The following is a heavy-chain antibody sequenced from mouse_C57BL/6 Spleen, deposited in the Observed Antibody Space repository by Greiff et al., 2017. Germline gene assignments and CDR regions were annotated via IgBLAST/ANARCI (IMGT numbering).Heavy chain of an antibody. CDR1: GYTFTDYY. CDR2: INPNNGGT. V-gene: IGHV1-26*01. D-gene: IGHD2-4*01. J-gene: IGHJ3*01. Sequence: EVQLQQSGPELVKPGASVKISCKASGYTFTDYYMNWVKQSHGKSLEWIGDINPNNGGTSYNQKFKGKATLTVDKSSSTAYMELRSLTSEDSAVYYCARSLDYDGFAYWGQGTLVNVSA. CDR3: ARSLDYDGFAY.